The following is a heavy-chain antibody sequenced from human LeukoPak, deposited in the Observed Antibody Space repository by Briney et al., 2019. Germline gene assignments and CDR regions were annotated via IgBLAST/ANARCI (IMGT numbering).Heavy chain of an antibody. V-gene: IGHV3-30*02. D-gene: IGHD6-19*01. Sequence: GGSLRLSCAASGFTFSNYWMTWVRQAPGKGLEWVAFTRYDGSNKYYADSVKGRFTISRDNSKNTLYLQMNSLRAEDTAVYYCAKDIRSGGDAFDFWGQGTMVTVSS. CDR2: TRYDGSNK. J-gene: IGHJ3*01. CDR3: AKDIRSGGDAFDF. CDR1: GFTFSNYW.